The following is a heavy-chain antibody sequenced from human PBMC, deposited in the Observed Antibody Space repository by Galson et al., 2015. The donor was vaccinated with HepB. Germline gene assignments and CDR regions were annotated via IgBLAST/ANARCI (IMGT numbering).Heavy chain of an antibody. CDR1: GFTFGTYA. Sequence: SLRLSCAASGFTFGTYAVHWVRQAPGKGLEWVALIPYDGSNKYYADSVKGRFTISRDNSKNTLYLQMNSLRPEDTAIYFCARGLLGLDYWGQGTLVTVSS. CDR3: ARGLLGLDY. D-gene: IGHD3-16*01. CDR2: IPYDGSNK. V-gene: IGHV3-30-3*01. J-gene: IGHJ4*02.